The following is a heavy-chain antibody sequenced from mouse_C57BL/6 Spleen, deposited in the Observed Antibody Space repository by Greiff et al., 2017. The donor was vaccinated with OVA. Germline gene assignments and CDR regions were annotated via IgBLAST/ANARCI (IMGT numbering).Heavy chain of an antibody. Sequence: QVQLQQSGAELVRPGTSVKMSCKASGYTFTNYWIGWAKQRPGHGLEWIGDIYPGGGYTNYIEKFKGKATLTADKSSSTAYMQFSSLTSEDSAIYYCARSGTAVAGYFDYWGQGTTLTVSS. D-gene: IGHD1-1*01. J-gene: IGHJ2*01. CDR3: ARSGTAVAGYFDY. CDR1: GYTFTNYW. V-gene: IGHV1-63*01. CDR2: IYPGGGYT.